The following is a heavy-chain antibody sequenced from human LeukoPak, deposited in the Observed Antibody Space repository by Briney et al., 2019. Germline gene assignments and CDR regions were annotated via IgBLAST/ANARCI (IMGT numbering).Heavy chain of an antibody. CDR1: GYTFTGYY. D-gene: IGHD3-16*01. J-gene: IGHJ5*02. V-gene: IGHV1-2*02. CDR2: INPNSGGT. CDR3: ARDSVPTSGFDP. Sequence: ASVKVSCKASGYTFTGYYMYWVRQAPGQGLEWMGWINPNSGGTNYAQRFQGRVTMTRDTYISTAYMELSRLRPDDTAVYYCARDSVPTSGFDPWGQGTLVTVSS.